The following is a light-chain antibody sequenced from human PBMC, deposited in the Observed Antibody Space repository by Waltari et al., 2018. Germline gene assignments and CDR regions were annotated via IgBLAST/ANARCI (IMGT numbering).Light chain of an antibody. Sequence: SVLTQPPSASGTPGQKVTISCSGSHFNLGSNTVQWYQQLPGTAPKLPILRDYQRPSGVPDRFSASKSGTSASLAISGLQAEEEADYYCSSWDDRLSVVVFGEGTKLTVL. J-gene: IGLJ3*02. V-gene: IGLV1-44*01. CDR3: SSWDDRLSVVV. CDR1: HFNLGSNT. CDR2: RDY.